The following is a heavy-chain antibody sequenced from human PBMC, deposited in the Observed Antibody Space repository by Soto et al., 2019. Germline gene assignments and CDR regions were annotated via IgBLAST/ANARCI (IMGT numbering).Heavy chain of an antibody. Sequence: PSETLSLTCAVYGGSFSGYYWSWIRQPPGKGLEWIGEINHSGSTNYNPSLKSRVTISADTSKNQFSLKLSSVTAADTAVYYCARHHVGAPLPGWFDPWGQGTLVTVSS. CDR2: INHSGST. J-gene: IGHJ5*02. CDR3: ARHHVGAPLPGWFDP. CDR1: GGSFSGYY. D-gene: IGHD1-26*01. V-gene: IGHV4-34*01.